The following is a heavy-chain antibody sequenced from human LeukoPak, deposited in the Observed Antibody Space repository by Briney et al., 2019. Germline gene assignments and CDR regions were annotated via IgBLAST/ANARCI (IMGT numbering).Heavy chain of an antibody. CDR3: ARQRVGRYYYYGMDV. CDR1: GYTFTGYY. CDR2: INPNSGGT. Sequence: GASVKVSCKASGYTFTGYYMHWVRQAPGQGLEWMGRINPNSGGTNYAQKFQGRVTMTRDTSISTAYMELSRLRSGDTAVYYCARQRVGRYYYYGMDVWGQGTTVTVSS. V-gene: IGHV1-2*06. D-gene: IGHD3/OR15-3a*01. J-gene: IGHJ6*02.